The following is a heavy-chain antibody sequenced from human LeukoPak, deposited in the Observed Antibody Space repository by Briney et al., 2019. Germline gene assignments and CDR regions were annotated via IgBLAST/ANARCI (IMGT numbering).Heavy chain of an antibody. CDR1: GYTLTELS. CDR3: ATDFNDYGGNLVFGY. D-gene: IGHD4-17*01. CDR2: FDPEDGET. V-gene: IGHV1-24*01. Sequence: ASVKVSCKVSGYTLTELSMHWVRQAPGKGLEWMGGFDPEDGETIYAQKFQGRVTMTEDTSTDTAYMELSSLRSEDTAVYYCATDFNDYGGNLVFGYWGQGTLVTVSS. J-gene: IGHJ4*02.